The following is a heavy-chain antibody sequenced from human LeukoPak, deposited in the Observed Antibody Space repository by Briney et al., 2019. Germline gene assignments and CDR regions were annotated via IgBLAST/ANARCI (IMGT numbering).Heavy chain of an antibody. D-gene: IGHD3-22*01. Sequence: SVKVSCKASGGTFSSYAISWVRQAPGQGLEWMGRIIPILGIANYAQKFQGRVTIIADKSTSTAYMELSSLRSEDTAVYYCARETGGRYYDSSGSEYWGQGTLVTVSS. V-gene: IGHV1-69*04. J-gene: IGHJ4*02. CDR2: IIPILGIA. CDR1: GGTFSSYA. CDR3: ARETGGRYYDSSGSEY.